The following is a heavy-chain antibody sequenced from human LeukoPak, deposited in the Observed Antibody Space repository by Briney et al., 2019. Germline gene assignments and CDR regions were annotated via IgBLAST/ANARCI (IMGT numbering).Heavy chain of an antibody. V-gene: IGHV4-39*01. Sequence: SETLSLTCTVSGGSISSSDFYWGWIRQPPGKGLEWIGVISYSGGTSYNPSLKSRVTISVDTSKSHFSLKLSSVTAADTAIYYCARLDKGINAARFDYWGQGTLVTVSS. CDR3: ARLDKGINAARFDY. J-gene: IGHJ4*02. CDR2: ISYSGGT. D-gene: IGHD3-22*01. CDR1: GGSISSSDFY.